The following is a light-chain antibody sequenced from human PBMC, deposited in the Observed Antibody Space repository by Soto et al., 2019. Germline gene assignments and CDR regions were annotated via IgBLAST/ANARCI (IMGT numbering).Light chain of an antibody. J-gene: IGLJ3*02. CDR2: EVS. V-gene: IGLV2-14*01. CDR3: SSYTTSSTQV. CDR1: SSDIGTYNY. Sequence: QSALTQPASVSGSPGQSITISCTGTSSDIGTYNYVSWYQQHPGKVPKLMIYEVSNRHSGVSNRFSGSKSGNTASLAISGLQAEDQPDYYCSSYTTSSTQVFGGGTKLTVL.